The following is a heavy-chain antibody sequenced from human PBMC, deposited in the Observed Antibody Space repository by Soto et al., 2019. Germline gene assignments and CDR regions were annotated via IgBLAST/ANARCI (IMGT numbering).Heavy chain of an antibody. CDR2: ISAYNGNT. Sequence: QVQLVQSGAEVKKPGASVKVSCKASGYTFTSYGISWVRQAPGQGREWMGWISAYNGNTNYAQKLQGRVTMTTDTSTRTAYMELRSLRSDDTAVYYGARDLYYDYCGTPPGAYWGQGTMVTVSS. J-gene: IGHJ4*02. CDR3: ARDLYYDYCGTPPGAY. D-gene: IGHD3-16*01. V-gene: IGHV1-18*01. CDR1: GYTFTSYG.